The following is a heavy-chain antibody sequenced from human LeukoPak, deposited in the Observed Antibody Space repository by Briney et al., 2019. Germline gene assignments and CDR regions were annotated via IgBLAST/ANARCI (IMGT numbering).Heavy chain of an antibody. V-gene: IGHV3-74*01. CDR1: GNYW. CDR3: VSFYETY. CDR2: INGDGSWT. Sequence: GGSLRLSCAASGNYWMHWVRHAPGKGLVWVSHINGDGSWTTYADSVKGRFTISKDNAKNTAYLQMNNLRAEDTAVYYCVSFYETYWGRGTLVTVSS. D-gene: IGHD2-2*01. J-gene: IGHJ4*02.